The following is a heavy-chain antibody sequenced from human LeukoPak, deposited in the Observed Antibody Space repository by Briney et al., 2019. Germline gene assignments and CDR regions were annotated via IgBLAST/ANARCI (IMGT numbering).Heavy chain of an antibody. CDR3: AKDHRRYYYDSTGYYFDY. J-gene: IGHJ4*02. Sequence: PGGSLRLSCAASGFTFSSYWMHWVRQAPGKGLEWVAIISYDGSNKYYADSVKGRFTISRDNSKNTLYLQMNSLRAEDTAVYYCAKDHRRYYYDSTGYYFDYWGQGTLVTVSS. CDR1: GFTFSSYW. D-gene: IGHD3-22*01. CDR2: ISYDGSNK. V-gene: IGHV3-30*18.